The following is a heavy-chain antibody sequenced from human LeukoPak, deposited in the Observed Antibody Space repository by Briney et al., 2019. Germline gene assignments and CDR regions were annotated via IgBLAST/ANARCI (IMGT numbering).Heavy chain of an antibody. J-gene: IGHJ6*03. Sequence: ASVKVSCKASGYTFTGYYMHWVRQAPGQGLEWMGWINPNSGGTNYAQKFQGRVTMTRDTSISTAYMELSRLRSDDTAVYYCARGTRGYCSGGSCFWPYNDYYYMDVWGKGTTVTISS. D-gene: IGHD2-15*01. CDR2: INPNSGGT. CDR3: ARGTRGYCSGGSCFWPYNDYYYMDV. V-gene: IGHV1-2*02. CDR1: GYTFTGYY.